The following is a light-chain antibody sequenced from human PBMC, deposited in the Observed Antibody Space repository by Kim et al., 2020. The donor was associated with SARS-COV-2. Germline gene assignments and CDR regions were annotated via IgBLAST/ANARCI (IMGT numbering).Light chain of an antibody. CDR2: DND. CDR1: GSNIGNNY. V-gene: IGLV1-51*01. J-gene: IGLJ3*02. Sequence: QSVLTQPPSVSAAPGQKVTISCSGSGSNIGNNYVFWYHQFPGTAPKLLIYDNDKRPSGIPDRFSASKSGTSATLGITGLQTGDEADYYCATWDSSVSVGVFGGGTQLTVL. CDR3: ATWDSSVSVGV.